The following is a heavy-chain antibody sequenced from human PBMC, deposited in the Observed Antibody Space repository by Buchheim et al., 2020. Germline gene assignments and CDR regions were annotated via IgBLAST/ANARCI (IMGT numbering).Heavy chain of an antibody. V-gene: IGHV4-34*01. CDR3: ARGLMGSIAARVDP. J-gene: IGHJ5*02. CDR1: GGSFSGYY. CDR2: INHSGST. D-gene: IGHD6-6*01. Sequence: QVQLQQWGAGLLKPPETLSLTCAVYGGSFSGYYWSWIRQPPGKGLEWIGEINHSGSTNYNPSLKSRVTISVDTSKNQFSLKLSSVTAADTAVYYCARGLMGSIAARVDPWGQGTL.